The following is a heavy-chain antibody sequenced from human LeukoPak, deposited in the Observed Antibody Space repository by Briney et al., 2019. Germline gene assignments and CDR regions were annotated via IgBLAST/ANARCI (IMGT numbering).Heavy chain of an antibody. CDR1: LGSLSTYS. V-gene: IGHV4-59*01. J-gene: IGHJ6*03. CDR2: VSYNGRP. D-gene: IGHD3-3*01. CDR3: ARNHYEPHYYFYIDV. Sequence: SETLSLTCTVSLGSLSTYSWSWIRQSPGKGLELIGFVSYNGRPNHNPSLRSRVTISAGPSKNQFSLKLRSVTAADTAVYYCARNHYEPHYYFYIDVWGKGTRVTVSS.